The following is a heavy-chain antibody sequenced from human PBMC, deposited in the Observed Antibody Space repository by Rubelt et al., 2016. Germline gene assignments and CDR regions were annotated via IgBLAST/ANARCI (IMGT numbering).Heavy chain of an antibody. Sequence: QVQLVQSGAEVKKPGASVKVSCKASGYTFTTYGISWVRQAPGQGLEWMGWISAYNGNTNYAQKLQGRVTMTGDTSISTAYMELNRLRSDDTAVYFCAGAISSAGVDHWGQGTLVTVSS. CDR3: AGAISSAGVDH. D-gene: IGHD3-3*01. V-gene: IGHV1-18*01. J-gene: IGHJ4*02. CDR2: ISAYNGNT. CDR1: GYTFTTYG.